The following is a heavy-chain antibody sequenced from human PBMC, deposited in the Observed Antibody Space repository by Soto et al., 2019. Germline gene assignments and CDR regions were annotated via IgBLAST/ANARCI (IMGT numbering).Heavy chain of an antibody. V-gene: IGHV4-39*01. Sequence: PSETLSLTCTVSGGSISSGDYYWSWIRQPPGKGLEWIGSIYYSGSTYYNPSLKSRVTISVDTSKNQFSLKLSSVTAADTAVYYCARHGKGLWFGLDYWGQGTLVTVSS. D-gene: IGHD5-18*01. CDR3: ARHGKGLWFGLDY. J-gene: IGHJ4*02. CDR1: GGSISSGDYY. CDR2: IYYSGST.